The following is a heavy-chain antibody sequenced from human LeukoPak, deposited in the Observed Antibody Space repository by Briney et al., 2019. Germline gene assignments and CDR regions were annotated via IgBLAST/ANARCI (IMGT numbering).Heavy chain of an antibody. CDR1: GFTFSDYG. Sequence: PGGSLKLSCAASGFTFSDYGIHWVRQAPGKGLEWVAFIRSDGSNKYYADSVKGRFTISRDKSKNTLYLQMNSLRAKDTAVYYCAKDDYDILTGYYIGDYWGQGTLVTVSS. J-gene: IGHJ4*02. CDR3: AKDDYDILTGYYIGDY. D-gene: IGHD3-9*01. V-gene: IGHV3-30*02. CDR2: IRSDGSNK.